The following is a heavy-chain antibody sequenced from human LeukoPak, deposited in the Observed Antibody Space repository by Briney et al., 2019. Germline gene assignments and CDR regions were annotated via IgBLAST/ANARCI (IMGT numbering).Heavy chain of an antibody. V-gene: IGHV3-21*01. CDR3: ARNPLDLSSSWYFF. Sequence: PGGSLRLSCAASGFTFSSYSMNWVRQAPGKGLEWVSSISSSSSYIYYADSVKGRFTISRDNAKNSLYLQMNSLRAEDTAVYYCARNPLDLSSSWYFFWGQGTLVTVSS. CDR2: ISSSSSYI. J-gene: IGHJ4*02. CDR1: GFTFSSYS. D-gene: IGHD6-13*01.